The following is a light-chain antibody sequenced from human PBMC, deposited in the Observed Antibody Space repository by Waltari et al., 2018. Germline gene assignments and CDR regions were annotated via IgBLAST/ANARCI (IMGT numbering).Light chain of an antibody. CDR3: SSYAGSNYYV. V-gene: IGLV2-8*01. J-gene: IGLJ1*01. Sequence: QSALTQPPSASGSPGQSVTISCTGTSSDVGGYNYVSWYQQHPGKAPKLMMYEVNERPSGVTDRFSGSKSGNTAYLTVSGLQAEDEADYYCSSYAGSNYYVFGTGTKVTVL. CDR2: EVN. CDR1: SSDVGGYNY.